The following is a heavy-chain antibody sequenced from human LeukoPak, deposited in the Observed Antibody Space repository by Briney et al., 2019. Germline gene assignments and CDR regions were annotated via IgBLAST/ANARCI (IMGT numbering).Heavy chain of an antibody. CDR2: IRGSGDNT. CDR3: AKDLGGESN. CDR1: GFIFSNYA. D-gene: IGHD2-15*01. Sequence: GGSLRLSCAASGFIFSNYAMSWVRQAPGKGLEWVSAIRGSGDNTYYAASVKGRFTISRDNSKNTLYLQMNSLRAEDTAVYYCAKDLGGESNWGQGTLVTVSS. V-gene: IGHV3-23*01. J-gene: IGHJ4*02.